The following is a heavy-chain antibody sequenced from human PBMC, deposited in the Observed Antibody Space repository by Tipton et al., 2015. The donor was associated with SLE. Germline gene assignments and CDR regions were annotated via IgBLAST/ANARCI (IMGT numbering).Heavy chain of an antibody. CDR2: IYYTGST. CDR3: ARTPGSGWQYYFDY. J-gene: IGHJ4*02. D-gene: IGHD6-19*01. CDR1: GDSISSGGYY. Sequence: TLSLTCTVSGDSISSGGYYWSWIRQHPGKGLEWIGHIYYTGSTNYNPSLKSRLTILVHRYKNQFSLKLSSVTAADTAVYFCARTPGSGWQYYFDYWGQGTLVTVSS. V-gene: IGHV4-61*08.